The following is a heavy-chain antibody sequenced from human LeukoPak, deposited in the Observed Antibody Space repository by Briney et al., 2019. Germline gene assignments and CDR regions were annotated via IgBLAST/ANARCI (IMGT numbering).Heavy chain of an antibody. CDR1: GGSFSGYY. V-gene: IGHV4-34*01. Sequence: SETLSLTCAVYGGSFSGYYWSWIRQPPGKGLEWIGEINHSGSTNYNPSLKSRVTISVDTSKNQFSLKLSSVTAADTAVYYCARVVGSYLVDYWGQGTLVTVSS. CDR3: ARVVGSYLVDY. D-gene: IGHD1-26*01. CDR2: INHSGST. J-gene: IGHJ4*02.